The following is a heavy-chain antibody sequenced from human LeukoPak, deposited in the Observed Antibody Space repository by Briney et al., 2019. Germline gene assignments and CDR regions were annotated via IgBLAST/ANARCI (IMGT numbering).Heavy chain of an antibody. CDR1: GGSISSYY. CDR2: IYYSGST. D-gene: IGHD3-22*01. CDR3: ARRDDSSGYHKIFDY. J-gene: IGHJ4*02. V-gene: IGHV4-59*12. Sequence: PSETLSLTCTVSGGSISSYYWSWIRQPPGKGLEWIGYIYYSGSTNYNPSLKSRVTISVDKSKNQFSLKLSSVTAADTAVYYCARRDDSSGYHKIFDYWGPGTLVTVSS.